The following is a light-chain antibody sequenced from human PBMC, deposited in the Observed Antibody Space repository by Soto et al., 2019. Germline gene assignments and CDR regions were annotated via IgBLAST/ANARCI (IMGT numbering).Light chain of an antibody. Sequence: EIVMTQFPATLSLSPGARATLSCRASQSISTSLAWYQHKPGQAPSLLIYGASSRATGVPARFSGRGSGTHFTLTISSLQSEDFAVYYCQQYNTWTWTFGQGTKVDIK. J-gene: IGKJ1*01. CDR3: QQYNTWTWT. CDR1: QSISTS. CDR2: GAS. V-gene: IGKV3-15*01.